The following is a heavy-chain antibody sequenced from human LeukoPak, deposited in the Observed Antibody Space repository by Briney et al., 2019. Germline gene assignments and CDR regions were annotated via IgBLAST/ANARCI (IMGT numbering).Heavy chain of an antibody. D-gene: IGHD2-8*02. CDR1: GYTFTDYF. CDR3: TSSRELVAGFDY. CDR2: INPNGGVT. Sequence: ASVKVSCKTSGYTFTDYFMHWVRQAPGQGLEWMGWINPNGGVTNYAQNFQGRVTVTRDTSINTAYMELSRLRSDDTAVYFCTSSRELVAGFDYWGQGTLVTVSS. J-gene: IGHJ4*02. V-gene: IGHV1-2*02.